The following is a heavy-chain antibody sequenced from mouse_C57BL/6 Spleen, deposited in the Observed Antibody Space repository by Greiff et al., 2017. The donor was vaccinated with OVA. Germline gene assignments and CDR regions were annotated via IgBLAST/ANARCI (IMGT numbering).Heavy chain of an antibody. CDR1: GYTFNDYY. CDR3: ARSWFAY. Sequence: VQLQQSGPELVKPGASVKISCKASGYTFNDYYMNWVKQSHGKSLEWIGDINPNNGGTSYKQKLKGKATLTVDKSSSTAYMELRSLASDDSAVYYCARSWFAYWGQGTLVTVSA. CDR2: INPNNGGT. J-gene: IGHJ3*01. V-gene: IGHV1-26*01.